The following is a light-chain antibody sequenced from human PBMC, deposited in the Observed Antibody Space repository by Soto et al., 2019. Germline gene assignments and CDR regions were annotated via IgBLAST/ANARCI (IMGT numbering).Light chain of an antibody. CDR3: QHYNSYSQT. CDR1: QSISSW. V-gene: IGKV1-5*01. CDR2: DAS. Sequence: DIQMTQSPSTLSASVGDRVTITCRASQSISSWLAWYQQKPGKAPKLLIYDASSLESGVTSRFSGSGSGTEFTLTISSLQPDDVATSYCQHYNSYSQTFGQGTKVESK. J-gene: IGKJ1*01.